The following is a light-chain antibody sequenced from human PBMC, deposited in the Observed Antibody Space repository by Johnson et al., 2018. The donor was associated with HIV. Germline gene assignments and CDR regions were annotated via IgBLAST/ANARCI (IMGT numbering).Light chain of an antibody. Sequence: SVLTQPPSVSAAPGQKVTISCSGSSSNIGNNYVSWYQQFPGTAPKLLIYDNNKRPSGIPDRFSGSKSGTSATLAITGLQAGDEADYYCGTWDTSLSAYVFGTGTKVTVL. CDR1: SSNIGNNY. J-gene: IGLJ1*01. V-gene: IGLV1-51*01. CDR2: DNN. CDR3: GTWDTSLSAYV.